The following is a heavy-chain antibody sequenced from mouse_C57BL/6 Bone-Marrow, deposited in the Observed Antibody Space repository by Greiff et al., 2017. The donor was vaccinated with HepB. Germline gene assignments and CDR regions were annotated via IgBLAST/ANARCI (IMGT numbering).Heavy chain of an antibody. D-gene: IGHD1-1*01. CDR1: GYAFSSSW. J-gene: IGHJ4*01. CDR2: IYPGDGDT. V-gene: IGHV1-82*01. CDR3: AREVYYGYAMDY. Sequence: QVHVKQSGPELVKPGASVKISCKASGYAFSSSWMNWVKQRPGKGLEWIGRIYPGDGDTNYNGKFKGKATLTADKSSSTAYMQLSSLTSEDSAVYFCAREVYYGYAMDYWGQGTSVTVSS.